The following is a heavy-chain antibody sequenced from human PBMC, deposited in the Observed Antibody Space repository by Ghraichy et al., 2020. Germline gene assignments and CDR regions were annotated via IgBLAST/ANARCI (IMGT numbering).Heavy chain of an antibody. V-gene: IGHV4-34*01. Sequence: SQTLSLTCSVYGGSLNLYSWTWIRQPPGKTLEWLGMVSLSGPPQYNSSLESRLSMSFDTSRNKFSLKLTSVTAADTATYYCASGRHSSGEAFEYWGQGTLVPVSS. CDR2: VSLSGPP. J-gene: IGHJ4*02. CDR1: GGSLNLYS. CDR3: ASGRHSSGEAFEY.